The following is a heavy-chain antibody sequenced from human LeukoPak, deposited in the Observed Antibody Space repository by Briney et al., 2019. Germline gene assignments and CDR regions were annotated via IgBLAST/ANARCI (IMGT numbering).Heavy chain of an antibody. J-gene: IGHJ4*02. CDR2: INPNSGGT. CDR3: ARALLGVAGFFDH. D-gene: IGHD1-26*01. Sequence: ASVEVSCRASGYTFTDYYIHWVRQAPGQGLEWMGWINPNSGGTNYAQKFQGRVTMTRDTSISTAYMELSSLRSDDTVVYFCARALLGVAGFFDHWGQGTLVTVSS. V-gene: IGHV1-2*02. CDR1: GYTFTDYY.